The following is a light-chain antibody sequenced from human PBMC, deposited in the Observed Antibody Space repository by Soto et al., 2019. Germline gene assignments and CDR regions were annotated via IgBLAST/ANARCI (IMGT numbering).Light chain of an antibody. CDR1: QRIDSY. CDR3: QQSHSSPLT. Sequence: DIQMTQSPSSLSASVGDRVTITCRTSQRIDSYLNWYQHKPGQAPKLLIYAVSSLQGGVPSRFSGSGSGTDFILTINSFQAEDFATYYCQQSHSSPLTFCGGTKV. CDR2: AVS. V-gene: IGKV1-39*01. J-gene: IGKJ4*01.